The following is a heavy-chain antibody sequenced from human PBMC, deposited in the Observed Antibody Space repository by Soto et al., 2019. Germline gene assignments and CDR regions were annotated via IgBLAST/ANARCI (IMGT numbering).Heavy chain of an antibody. CDR3: ARDGGSYYDILTGYPTDYYYYGMDV. CDR2: IIPILGIA. D-gene: IGHD3-9*01. Sequence: ASVKVSCKASGGTFSSYTISWVRQAPGQGLEWMGRIIPILGIANYAQKFQGRVTITADKSTSTVYIELSILRSEDTAVYYCARDGGSYYDILTGYPTDYYYYGMDVWGQGTTVTVSS. V-gene: IGHV1-69*04. CDR1: GGTFSSYT. J-gene: IGHJ6*02.